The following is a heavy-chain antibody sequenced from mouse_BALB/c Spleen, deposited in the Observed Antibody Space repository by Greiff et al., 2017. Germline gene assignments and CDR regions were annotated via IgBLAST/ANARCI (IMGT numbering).Heavy chain of an antibody. CDR3: ARNELITTVVAPFDY. CDR2: IWSGGST. CDR1: GFSLTSYG. J-gene: IGHJ2*01. V-gene: IGHV2-2*02. D-gene: IGHD1-1*01. Sequence: VKLVESGPGLVQPSQSLSITCTVSGFSLTSYGVHWVRQSPGKGLEWLGVIWSGGSTDYNAAFISRLSISKDNSKSQVFFKMNSLQANDTAIYYCARNELITTVVAPFDYWGQGTTLTVSS.